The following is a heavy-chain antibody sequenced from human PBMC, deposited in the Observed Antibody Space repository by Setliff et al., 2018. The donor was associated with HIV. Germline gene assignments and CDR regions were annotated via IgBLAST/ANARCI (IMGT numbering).Heavy chain of an antibody. D-gene: IGHD2-15*01. CDR3: ARTVVVVAAPYAFDM. V-gene: IGHV4-4*02. Sequence: SETLSLTCAVSGGSISSSNWWSWVRQPPGKGLEWIGEIYHSGSTNYNPSLKSRVTISVDTSKNQFSLKVTSVTAADTAVYYCARTVVVVAAPYAFDMWGQGTRVTVSS. CDR2: IYHSGST. CDR1: GGSISSSNW. J-gene: IGHJ3*02.